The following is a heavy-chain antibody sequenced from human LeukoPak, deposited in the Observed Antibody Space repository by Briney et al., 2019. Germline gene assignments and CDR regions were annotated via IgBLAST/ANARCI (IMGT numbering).Heavy chain of an antibody. Sequence: GGSLRLSCAASGFTFSSYAMHWVRQAPGKGLEWVAVISYDGSNKYYADSVKGRFTISRDNSKNTLYLQVNSLRAEDTAVYYCARALLRRPYCYYYGMDVWGQGTTVTVSS. J-gene: IGHJ6*02. CDR3: ARALLRRPYCYYYGMDV. CDR2: ISYDGSNK. CDR1: GFTFSSYA. D-gene: IGHD3-9*01. V-gene: IGHV3-30-3*01.